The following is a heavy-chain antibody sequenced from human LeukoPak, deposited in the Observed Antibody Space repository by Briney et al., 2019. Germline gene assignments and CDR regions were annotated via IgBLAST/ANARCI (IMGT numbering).Heavy chain of an antibody. CDR3: ASPNSMAGTHYFHY. Sequence: GGSLRLSCAASGFTFTTFPMHWVSQPPGKGLEWVAVISYDGTDKYYADSVKGRFTISRDNSKSTLYLQMDSLRAEDTAVYYCASPNSMAGTHYFHYWGQGTLVTVSS. D-gene: IGHD6-19*01. CDR2: ISYDGTDK. CDR1: GFTFTTFP. V-gene: IGHV3-30*04. J-gene: IGHJ4*02.